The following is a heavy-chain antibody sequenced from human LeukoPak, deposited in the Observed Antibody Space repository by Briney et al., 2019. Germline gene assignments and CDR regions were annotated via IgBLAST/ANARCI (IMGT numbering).Heavy chain of an antibody. V-gene: IGHV3-30*02. CDR1: GFTFSSYG. J-gene: IGHJ4*02. D-gene: IGHD5-12*01. Sequence: GGSLRLSCAASGFTFSSYGMHWVRQAPGKGLEWVAFIRYDASDKYYADSAKGRFTISRDNSKNTVYLQMDSLGAEDAAVYYCAKTTSYSGYGFDYWGQGTLVTVSS. CDR3: AKTTSYSGYGFDY. CDR2: IRYDASDK.